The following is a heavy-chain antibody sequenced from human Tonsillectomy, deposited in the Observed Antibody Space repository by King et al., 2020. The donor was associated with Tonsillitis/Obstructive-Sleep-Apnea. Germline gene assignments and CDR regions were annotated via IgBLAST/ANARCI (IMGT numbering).Heavy chain of an antibody. V-gene: IGHV3-23*04. J-gene: IGHJ2*01. D-gene: IGHD3-3*01. CDR2: ISGSGGGT. CDR1: GFTFCSYA. CDR3: AKVGKSWCFDL. Sequence: VQLVESGGGLVQPGGSLRLSCAASGFTFCSYAMSWVRQAPGKGLGWVSAISGSGGGTYYADSGNGRFTISRDNSKNTLFLQMNSLRAEGTAVYYCAKVGKSWCFDLWGRGTLVTVSS.